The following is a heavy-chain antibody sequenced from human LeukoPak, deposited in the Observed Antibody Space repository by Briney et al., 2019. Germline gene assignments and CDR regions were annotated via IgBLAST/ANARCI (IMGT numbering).Heavy chain of an antibody. J-gene: IGHJ4*02. CDR2: MYTSGST. CDR1: GGSISSYY. V-gene: IGHV4-4*07. D-gene: IGHD5-18*01. CDR3: ARDERIAMSFDY. Sequence: SETLSLTCTVSGGSISSYYWSWLRQPAGKGMEWIGRMYTSGSTNYNPSLKSRVTMSVDTSKNQFSLKLSSVTAADTAVYYCARDERIAMSFDYWGQGTLVTVSS.